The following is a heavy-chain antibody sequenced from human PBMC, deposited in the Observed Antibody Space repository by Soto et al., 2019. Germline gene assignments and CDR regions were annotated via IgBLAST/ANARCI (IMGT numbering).Heavy chain of an antibody. CDR2: INHSGST. CDR3: ATGPGGSGYNWFDP. J-gene: IGHJ5*02. V-gene: IGHV4-34*01. CDR1: GGSFSGYY. Sequence: QVQLQQWGAGLLKPSETLSLTCAVYGGSFSGYYWSWIRQPPGKGLEWIGEINHSGSTNYNPSLKSRVTISVDTSKNQFSLKLSSVTAADTAVYYCATGPGGSGYNWFDPWGQGTLVTVSS. D-gene: IGHD3-10*01.